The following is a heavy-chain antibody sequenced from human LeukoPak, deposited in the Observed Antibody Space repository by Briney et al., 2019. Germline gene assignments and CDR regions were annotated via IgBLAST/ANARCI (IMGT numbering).Heavy chain of an antibody. J-gene: IGHJ4*02. D-gene: IGHD4-17*01. CDR1: GGSISSGGYY. Sequence: SETLSLTCTVSGGSISSGGYYWSWIRQPPGKGLEWIGYIYHSGSTYYNPSLKSRVTISVDRSKNQFSLKLSSVTAADTAVYFCARHQSDYGDPSFGYWGQGTLVTVSS. V-gene: IGHV4-30-2*01. CDR2: IYHSGST. CDR3: ARHQSDYGDPSFGY.